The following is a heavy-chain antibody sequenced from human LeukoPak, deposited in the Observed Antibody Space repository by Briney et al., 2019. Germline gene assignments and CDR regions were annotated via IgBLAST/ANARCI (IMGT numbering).Heavy chain of an antibody. V-gene: IGHV3-30-3*01. CDR3: AREIGSSGRAGFFDY. CDR2: ISTDGIEK. D-gene: IGHD3-22*01. Sequence: GGSLRLSCAASGFTLTNNPMHWVRQSPDKGLGWVALISTDGIEKLQADSVKGRLIVSRDHSKNTLYLQMNRLRSKDTAIYYCAREIGSSGRAGFFDYWGQGTLVTVSS. J-gene: IGHJ4*02. CDR1: GFTLTNNP.